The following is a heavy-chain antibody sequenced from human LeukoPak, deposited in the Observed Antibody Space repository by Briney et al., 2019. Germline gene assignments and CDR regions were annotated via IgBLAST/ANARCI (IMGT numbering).Heavy chain of an antibody. V-gene: IGHV1-69*13. CDR3: ARGLIRGYDFWSGPSYGMDV. CDR2: IIPIFGTA. J-gene: IGHJ6*02. CDR1: GGTFSSYA. Sequence: SVKASCKASGGTFSSYAISWVRQAPGQGLEWMGGIIPIFGTANYAQKFQGRVTITADESTSTAYMELSSLRSEDTAVYYCARGLIRGYDFWSGPSYGMDVWGQGTTVTVSS. D-gene: IGHD3-3*01.